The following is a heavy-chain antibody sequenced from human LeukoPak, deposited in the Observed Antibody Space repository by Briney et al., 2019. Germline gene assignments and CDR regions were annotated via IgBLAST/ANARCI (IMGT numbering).Heavy chain of an antibody. J-gene: IGHJ3*02. D-gene: IGHD3-3*01. CDR1: GFTFNSYW. Sequence: PGGSLRLSCVASGFTFNSYWMNWVRQAPGKGLEWVANIKQDGSEKYYVDSVKGRFTISRDNAKNSLYLRMNSLRAEDTAVYYCAKPITISGATDAFDIWGQGTMVTVSS. V-gene: IGHV3-7*01. CDR3: AKPITISGATDAFDI. CDR2: IKQDGSEK.